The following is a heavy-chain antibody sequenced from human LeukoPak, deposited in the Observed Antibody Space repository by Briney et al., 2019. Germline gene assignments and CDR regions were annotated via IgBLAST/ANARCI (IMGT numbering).Heavy chain of an antibody. D-gene: IGHD6-19*01. CDR2: IWREGYVK. J-gene: IGHJ5*02. CDR3: VTDPPDSGWAFWS. Sequence: QPATSLRLSCATSGFNFRMHAKHWVRQAPGKGLEWMAMIWREGYVKYYVDSVKGRFTISRDDFTSELYLQMDRLRVEETAVYYCVTDPPDSGWAFWSWGRGALVTVAS. CDR1: GFNFRMHA. V-gene: IGHV3-33*01.